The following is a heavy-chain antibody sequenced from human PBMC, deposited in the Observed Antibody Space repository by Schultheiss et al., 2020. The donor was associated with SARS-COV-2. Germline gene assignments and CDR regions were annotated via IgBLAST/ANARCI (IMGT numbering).Heavy chain of an antibody. Sequence: SETLSLTCTVSGGSISSGGYYWSWIRQHPGKGLEWIGYIYYSGSTYYNPSLKSRVTISVDTSKNQFSLKLSSVTAADTAVYYCARGGSWYYYNWFDPWGQGTLVTVSS. V-gene: IGHV4-31*03. CDR1: GGSISSGGYY. D-gene: IGHD2/OR15-2a*01. CDR2: IYYSGST. CDR3: ARGGSWYYYNWFDP. J-gene: IGHJ5*02.